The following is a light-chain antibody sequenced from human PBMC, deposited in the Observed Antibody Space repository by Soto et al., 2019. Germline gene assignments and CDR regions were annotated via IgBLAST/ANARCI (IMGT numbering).Light chain of an antibody. V-gene: IGKV3-15*01. CDR2: DAS. CDR1: ESVSTN. Sequence: EIVLTQSPATLSVSPGDRATLSCRASESVSTNLAWYQQRPGQAPSLLIYDASTRATDVPARFSGSGSGTEFTLSISSLQSDDVGVYSCQQYNRWPWTFGQGTKVEIK. CDR3: QQYNRWPWT. J-gene: IGKJ1*01.